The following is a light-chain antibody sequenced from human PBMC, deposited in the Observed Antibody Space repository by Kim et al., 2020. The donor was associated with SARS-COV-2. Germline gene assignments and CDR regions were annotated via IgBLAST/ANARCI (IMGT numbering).Light chain of an antibody. CDR3: QRLNSYPRT. CDR2: AAS. V-gene: IGKV1-9*01. J-gene: IGKJ1*01. Sequence: DIQLTQSPSSLSASVGDRVTITCRASQGISSYLAWYQQKPGKAPKLLIYAASTLQSGVPSRFSGSGSGTEFTLTISSLQPEDFATYYCQRLNSYPRTFGQGTKVDIK. CDR1: QGISSY.